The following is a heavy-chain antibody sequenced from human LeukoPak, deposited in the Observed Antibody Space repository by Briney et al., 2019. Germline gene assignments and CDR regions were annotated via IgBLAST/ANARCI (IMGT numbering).Heavy chain of an antibody. D-gene: IGHD6-19*01. CDR2: IYTSGST. CDR3: ARANSGDSSGFWFDP. J-gene: IGHJ5*02. V-gene: IGHV4-61*02. CDR1: GGSISSGSYY. Sequence: SETLSLTCTVSGGSISSGSYYWSWIRQPAGKGLEWIGRIYTSGSTNYNPSLKSRVTISVDTSKNQFSLKLSSVTAADTAVYYCARANSGDSSGFWFDPWGQGTLVTVSS.